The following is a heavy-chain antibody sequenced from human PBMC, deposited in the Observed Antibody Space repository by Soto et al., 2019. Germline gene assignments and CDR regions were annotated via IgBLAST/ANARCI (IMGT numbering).Heavy chain of an antibody. CDR1: GFSVSRNY. CDR2: IYSSGSM. V-gene: IGHV3-53*01. Sequence: DVQLVESGGGLIQPGGSLRLSCAASGFSVSRNYMTWVRQAPGQGLEWVSVIYSSGSMYYADSVRGRFTISRDNSKNTLYLQMSSLRAEDTAVYYCAKARDGYNFLYEPTWGQGTLVTVSS. CDR3: AKARDGYNFLYEPT. J-gene: IGHJ4*02. D-gene: IGHD5-12*01.